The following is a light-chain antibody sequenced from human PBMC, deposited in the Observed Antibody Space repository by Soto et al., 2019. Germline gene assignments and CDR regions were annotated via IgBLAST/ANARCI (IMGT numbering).Light chain of an antibody. J-gene: IGKJ1*01. CDR2: GAS. CDR3: QQYNNGWT. Sequence: IVMTQSPATLSVSPGERATLSCRASQSVSSNLAWYQQKPGQAPRLLIYGASTRATGIPARFSGSGSGTEFTLTISSLQSEDFAVYYCQQYNNGWTFGQ. CDR1: QSVSSN. V-gene: IGKV3-15*01.